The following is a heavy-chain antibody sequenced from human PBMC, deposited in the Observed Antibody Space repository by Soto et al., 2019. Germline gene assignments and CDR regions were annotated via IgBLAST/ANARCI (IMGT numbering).Heavy chain of an antibody. Sequence: GGSLRLSCAASGFTFSSYAMSWVRQAPGKGLEWVSAISGSGGSTYYADSVKGRFTISRDNSKNTLYLQMNSLRAEDTAVYYCTRDPDPYSSSWYGYFQHWGQGTLVTVSS. CDR1: GFTFSSYA. V-gene: IGHV3-23*01. J-gene: IGHJ1*01. D-gene: IGHD6-13*01. CDR3: TRDPDPYSSSWYGYFQH. CDR2: ISGSGGST.